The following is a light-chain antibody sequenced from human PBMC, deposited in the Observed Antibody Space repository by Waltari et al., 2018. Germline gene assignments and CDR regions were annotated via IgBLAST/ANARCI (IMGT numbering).Light chain of an antibody. Sequence: EIVLTQSPGTLTLSPGDRATLSCRASQSVSSSYLAWYQKKPGQAPRLLINGASSRATGIPDRFSGSGCGTDFTLTISRLEREDLAVYYCQQYGSSLTWTFGQGTKVEIK. CDR2: GAS. J-gene: IGKJ1*01. V-gene: IGKV3-20*01. CDR3: QQYGSSLTWT. CDR1: QSVSSSY.